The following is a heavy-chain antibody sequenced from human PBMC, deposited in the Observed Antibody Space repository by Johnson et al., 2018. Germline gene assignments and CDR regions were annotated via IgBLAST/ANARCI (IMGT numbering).Heavy chain of an antibody. CDR1: GFTFSIYG. CDR2: IWYDDNN. J-gene: IGHJ1*01. CDR3: ARDDGRGAEYLQH. Sequence: QVQLVQSGGGVVQPGKSLRLSCAASGFTFSIYGMHWVRQAPGKGLEWVATIWYDDNNHYIDSVKGRFTISRDNSKNTLYLQMNGLRAEETAVYYCARDDGRGAEYLQHWGQGTQVTVSA. D-gene: IGHD2-15*01. V-gene: IGHV3-33*01.